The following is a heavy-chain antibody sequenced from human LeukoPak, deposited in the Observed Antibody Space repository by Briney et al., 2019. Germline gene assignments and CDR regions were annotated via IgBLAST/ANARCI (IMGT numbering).Heavy chain of an antibody. D-gene: IGHD3-9*01. J-gene: IGHJ3*02. V-gene: IGHV3-21*01. CDR1: GFTFTRHT. CDR2: ISTSSTYI. Sequence: PGGSLRLSCAASGFTFTRHTMNWVRQAPGKGLEWVSSISTSSTYIYYADSVEGRFTISRDNAKNSLYLQMNSLRAEDTAVYYCARKILTGTHKGAFDIWGQGTMITVSS. CDR3: ARKILTGTHKGAFDI.